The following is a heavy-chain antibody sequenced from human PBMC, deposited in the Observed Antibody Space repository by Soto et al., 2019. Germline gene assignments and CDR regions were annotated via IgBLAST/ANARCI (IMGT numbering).Heavy chain of an antibody. J-gene: IGHJ6*02. V-gene: IGHV1-69*01. CDR1: GVTFSKFI. Sequence: QVQLEQSGGEVKKPGSSVKVSCKASGVTFSKFIMTWVRQAPGLGLEWVGGIIPIFGTANYAQKFQGRGTITADESTSTSYMEVNNLRSEDTAVYYCAKVRYSSPMGYYYGMDVWGQGTTVTVSS. CDR3: AKVRYSSPMGYYYGMDV. D-gene: IGHD6-19*01. CDR2: IIPIFGTA.